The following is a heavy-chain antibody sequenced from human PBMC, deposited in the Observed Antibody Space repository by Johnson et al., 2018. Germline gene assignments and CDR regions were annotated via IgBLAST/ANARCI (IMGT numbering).Heavy chain of an antibody. CDR3: ASTGGVAVAADAFDI. D-gene: IGHD6-19*01. Sequence: SLRLSCAASGFTFSSYSMNWVRQAPGKGLEWVSSISSSSSYIYYADSVKGRFTISRDNAKNSLYLQMNSLRAEDTAVYYCASTGGVAVAADAFDIWGQGTMVTVSS. J-gene: IGHJ3*02. CDR2: ISSSSSYI. CDR1: GFTFSSYS. V-gene: IGHV3-21*01.